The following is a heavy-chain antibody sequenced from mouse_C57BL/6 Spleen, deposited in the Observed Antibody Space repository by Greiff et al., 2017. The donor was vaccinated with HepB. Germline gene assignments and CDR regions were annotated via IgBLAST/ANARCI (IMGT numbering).Heavy chain of an antibody. V-gene: IGHV2-2*01. D-gene: IGHD1-1*01. CDR2: IWSGGST. CDR1: GFSLTSYG. J-gene: IGHJ4*01. Sequence: QVHVKQSGPGLVQPSQILSITCTVSGFSLTSYGVHWVRQSPGKGLEWLGVIWSGGSTDYNAAFISRLSISKDNSKSQVFFKMNSLQADDTAIYYCARNDGSSNYYAMDYWGQGTSVTVSS. CDR3: ARNDGSSNYYAMDY.